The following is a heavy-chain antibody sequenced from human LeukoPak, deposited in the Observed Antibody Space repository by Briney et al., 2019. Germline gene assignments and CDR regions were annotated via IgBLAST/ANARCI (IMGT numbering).Heavy chain of an antibody. CDR2: FGGSGGTI. CDR1: GFTFGTYA. J-gene: IGHJ4*02. D-gene: IGHD2-21*02. CDR3: AKSDCGGDCHLLDY. V-gene: IGHV3-23*01. Sequence: GGSLRLSCAASGFTFGTYAMSWVRQAPGKGLEWVSHFGGSGGTIYYADSVKGRFTISRDNSKNTLYLQMNSPRAEDTAVYYCAKSDCGGDCHLLDYWGQGTLVTVSS.